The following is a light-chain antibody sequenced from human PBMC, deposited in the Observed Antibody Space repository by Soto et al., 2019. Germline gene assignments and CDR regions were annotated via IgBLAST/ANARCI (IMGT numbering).Light chain of an antibody. CDR3: SSYTTNNIPVV. CDR1: SSDVGGYNY. Sequence: QSALTQPASVSGSPGQSITISCTGTSSDVGGYNYVSWYQHHPGKAPKVMIYDVSYRPSGVSNRFSGSKSGNTASLTISGLQAEDEADYSCSSYTTNNIPVVFGGGTKLTVL. J-gene: IGLJ2*01. CDR2: DVS. V-gene: IGLV2-14*03.